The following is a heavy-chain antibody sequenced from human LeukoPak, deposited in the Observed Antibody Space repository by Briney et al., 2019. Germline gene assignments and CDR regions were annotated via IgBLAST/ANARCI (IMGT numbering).Heavy chain of an antibody. J-gene: IGHJ5*02. D-gene: IGHD6-19*01. V-gene: IGHV4-59*08. CDR3: ARGISSGWYGGASGVWFDP. CDR2: IYYSGST. CDR1: GGSISSYY. Sequence: SETLSLTCTVSGGSISSYYWSWIRQPPGKGLEWIGYIYYSGSTNYNPSLKSRVTISVDTSKNQFSLKLGSVTAADTAVYYCARGISSGWYGGASGVWFDPWGQGTLVTVSS.